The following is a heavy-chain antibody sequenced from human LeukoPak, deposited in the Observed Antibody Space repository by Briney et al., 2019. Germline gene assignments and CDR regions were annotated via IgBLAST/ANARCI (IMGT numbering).Heavy chain of an antibody. CDR1: GFTFSSHW. V-gene: IGHV3-21*01. CDR2: ISSSSSYI. Sequence: GGSLRLSCADSGFTFSSHWMHWVRQAPGKGLEWVSSISSSSSYIYYADSVKGRFTISRDNAKNSLYLQMNSLRAEDTAVYYCAKDSMTPDAFDIWGQGTMVTVSS. D-gene: IGHD3-3*02. J-gene: IGHJ3*02. CDR3: AKDSMTPDAFDI.